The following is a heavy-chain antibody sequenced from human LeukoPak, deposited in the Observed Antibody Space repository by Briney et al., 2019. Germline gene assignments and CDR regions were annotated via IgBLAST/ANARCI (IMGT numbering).Heavy chain of an antibody. CDR3: ARGTGWLDY. V-gene: IGHV4-30-2*01. D-gene: IGHD5-18*01. CDR2: IYHSGST. J-gene: IGHJ4*02. Sequence: PSETLSLTCAVSGVSISSGGYSWSWIRQPPGKGLEWIGYIYHSGSTYYNPSLKSRVTISVDRSKNQFSLKLSSVTAADTAVYYCARGTGWLDYWGQGTLVTVSS. CDR1: GVSISSGGYS.